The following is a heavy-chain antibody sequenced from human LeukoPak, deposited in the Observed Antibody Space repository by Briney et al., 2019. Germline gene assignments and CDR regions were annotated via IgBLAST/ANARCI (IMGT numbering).Heavy chain of an antibody. CDR2: ISNSGNTI. CDR1: GFTFSDYY. Sequence: GGSLRLSCAASGFTFSDYYMSWIRQAPGKGLEWVSYISNSGNTIYYADSVKGRLTISRDNAKNSLYLQMNSLRAEDTAVYYCARRGVQLQRISWFDPWGQGTLVTVSS. D-gene: IGHD1-1*01. CDR3: ARRGVQLQRISWFDP. J-gene: IGHJ5*02. V-gene: IGHV3-11*01.